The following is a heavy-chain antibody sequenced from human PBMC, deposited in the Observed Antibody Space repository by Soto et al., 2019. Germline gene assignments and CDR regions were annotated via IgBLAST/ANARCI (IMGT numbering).Heavy chain of an antibody. J-gene: IGHJ1*01. V-gene: IGHV3-72*01. CDR3: ATITGV. CDR2: SRNKANSYTT. D-gene: IGHD1-20*01. Sequence: EVQLVESGGGLVQPGGSLRLSCAASGFTLRDHYMDWVRQAPGKGLEWVGRSRNKANSYTTDYAASVKGRFTISRDDSKNSLYLQINSLKTEATAVYYCATITGVWGQGSLVTVSS. CDR1: GFTLRDHY.